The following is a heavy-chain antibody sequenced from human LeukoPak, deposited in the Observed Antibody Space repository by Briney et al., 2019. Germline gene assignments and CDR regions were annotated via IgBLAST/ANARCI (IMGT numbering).Heavy chain of an antibody. V-gene: IGHV4-59*08. CDR3: ARLPGCSGSSCFRAFDM. J-gene: IGHJ3*02. Sequence: SESLSLTCTVSGGSISDYYWSWIRQPPGKGLEWIGYSHNSGSTNYNPSLRSRVTMSVDTSKNHFSLKVTSVTAADTAVYYCARLPGCSGSSCFRAFDMWGQGTMVTVSS. CDR2: SHNSGST. D-gene: IGHD2-15*01. CDR1: GGSISDYY.